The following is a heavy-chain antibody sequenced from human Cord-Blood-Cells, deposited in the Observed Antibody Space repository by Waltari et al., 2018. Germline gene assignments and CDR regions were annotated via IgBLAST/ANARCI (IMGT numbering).Heavy chain of an antibody. D-gene: IGHD4-4*01. CDR3: ARIPLRTTVTRYYFDY. CDR2: IIPILGIA. J-gene: IGHJ4*02. Sequence: QVQLVQSGAEVKKSGSSVKVSCKASGGTFSSYAISWVRQAPGQGLEWMGRIIPILGIANYAQKFQGRVTITADKSTSTADRELSSLRSEDTAVYYCARIPLRTTVTRYYFDYWGQGTLVTVSS. V-gene: IGHV1-69*09. CDR1: GGTFSSYA.